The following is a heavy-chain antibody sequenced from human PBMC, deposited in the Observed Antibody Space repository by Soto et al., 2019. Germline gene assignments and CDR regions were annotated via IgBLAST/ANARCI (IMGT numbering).Heavy chain of an antibody. Sequence: QVQLQESGPGLLKPSQTLSLTCNVSNGYINSGGFYWSWIRQHPGKGLEWIGYIFHSGSTLYNPSLNSRVSLPADTSKNQLSRNLRSVTVADTAVYYCARGGIAGLWFDPWGQGILVTVSS. CDR2: IFHSGST. D-gene: IGHD6-13*01. J-gene: IGHJ5*02. V-gene: IGHV4-31*03. CDR1: NGYINSGGFY. CDR3: ARGGIAGLWFDP.